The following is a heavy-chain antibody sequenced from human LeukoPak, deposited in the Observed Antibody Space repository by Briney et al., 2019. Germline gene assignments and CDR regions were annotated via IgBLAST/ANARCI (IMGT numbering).Heavy chain of an antibody. V-gene: IGHV4-31*03. CDR1: GGXISSDGYY. CDR3: ARGTYYDFRFDP. D-gene: IGHD3-3*01. J-gene: IGHJ5*02. Sequence: SETLSLTCTVSGGXISSDGYYWSWIRHHPGQGLEWIGYIYYSGSTHYNPSLKSRLAISLDTSRNQFSLNLSSVTAADTAVYYCARGTYYDFRFDPWGQGTLVTVSS. CDR2: IYYSGST.